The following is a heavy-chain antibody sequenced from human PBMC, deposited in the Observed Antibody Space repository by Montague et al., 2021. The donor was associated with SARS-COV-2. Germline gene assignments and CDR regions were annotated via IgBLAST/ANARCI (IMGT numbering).Heavy chain of an antibody. CDR3: ARADGHYYGSGTYSYS. V-gene: IGHV4-59*01. CDR1: GGSITSYY. Sequence: SETLSLTCTVSGGSITSYYCSWIRQPPGKGLEYIGYIYYSGSTNYNPSLKLRVTMSVDTSKNQFSLKLSSVTAADTAVYYCARADGHYYGSGTYSYSWGPGTLVTVSS. CDR2: IYYSGST. J-gene: IGHJ4*02. D-gene: IGHD3-10*01.